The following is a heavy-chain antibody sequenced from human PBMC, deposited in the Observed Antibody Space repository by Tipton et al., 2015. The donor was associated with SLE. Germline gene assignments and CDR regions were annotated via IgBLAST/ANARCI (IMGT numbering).Heavy chain of an antibody. V-gene: IGHV4-34*01. D-gene: IGHD2/OR15-2a*01. CDR2: INHSGST. J-gene: IGHJ4*02. Sequence: TLSLTCAVYGGSFSGYYWSRIRQPPGKGLEWIGEINHSGSTNYNPSLKSRVTISVDTSKNQFSLRLTSVTASDTAVYYCAKDSGRAPRIPSTWLFNDWGQGTRVTVSS. CDR3: AKDSGRAPRIPSTWLFND. CDR1: GGSFSGYY.